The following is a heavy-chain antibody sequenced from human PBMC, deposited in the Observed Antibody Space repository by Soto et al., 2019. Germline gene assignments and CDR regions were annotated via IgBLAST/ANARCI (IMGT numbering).Heavy chain of an antibody. Sequence: GSLKISCKGSGYSFTDYWIGWVRQMPGKGLEWMGIIYPGDSDTRYSPSFQGQVTISADKSISTAYLQWRSLRASDTAMYYCASRRGLAPYSSSSRSHHHYYYHGMDVWGQATTVTVSS. J-gene: IGHJ6*02. CDR1: GYSFTDYW. CDR2: IYPGDSDT. D-gene: IGHD6-6*01. V-gene: IGHV5-51*01. CDR3: ASRRGLAPYSSSSRSHHHYYYHGMDV.